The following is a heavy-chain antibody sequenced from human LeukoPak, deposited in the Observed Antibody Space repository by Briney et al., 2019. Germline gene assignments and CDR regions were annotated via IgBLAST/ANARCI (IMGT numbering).Heavy chain of an antibody. CDR1: GFTFSSYG. D-gene: IGHD6-19*01. V-gene: IGHV3-30*18. CDR3: AKVGAQQWLEIDY. CDR2: ISYDGSNK. Sequence: GALRLSCAASGFTFSSYGMHWVRQAPGKGLEWVAVISYDGSNKYYADSVKGRFTISRDDSKNTLYLQMNSLRAEDTAVYYCAKVGAQQWLEIDYWGQGTLVTVSS. J-gene: IGHJ4*02.